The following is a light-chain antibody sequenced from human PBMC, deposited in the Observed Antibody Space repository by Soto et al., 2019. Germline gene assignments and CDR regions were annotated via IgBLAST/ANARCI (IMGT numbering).Light chain of an antibody. CDR3: QQTYSTWT. Sequence: DIQMTQSPSSLSASVGDRVTITCRASQSISSYLNWYQQKPGKAPKLLIYAASSLQSGVPSRFSGSGSGTDFTLTISGLQPEHFATYYCQQTYSTWTFGQGTKVEIK. V-gene: IGKV1-39*01. CDR1: QSISSY. J-gene: IGKJ1*01. CDR2: AAS.